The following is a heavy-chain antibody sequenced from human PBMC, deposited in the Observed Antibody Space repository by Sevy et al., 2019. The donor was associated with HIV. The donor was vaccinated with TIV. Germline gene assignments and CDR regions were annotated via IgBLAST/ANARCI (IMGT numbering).Heavy chain of an antibody. V-gene: IGHV1-8*01. D-gene: IGHD3-10*01. Sequence: ASVKVSCKASGYTFTSYEINWVRQATGQGLEWMGWMNPNSGNTAHAQKFQGRVAFTRDTSISTVYMELSGLRSEDTAVYYCARVRRKFYYGSGTYYKRSNDMDVWGQGTTVTVSS. CDR3: ARVRRKFYYGSGTYYKRSNDMDV. CDR1: GYTFTSYE. CDR2: MNPNSGNT. J-gene: IGHJ6*02.